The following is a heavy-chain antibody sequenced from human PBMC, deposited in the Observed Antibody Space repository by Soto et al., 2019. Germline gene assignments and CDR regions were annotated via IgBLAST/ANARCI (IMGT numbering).Heavy chain of an antibody. D-gene: IGHD6-13*01. V-gene: IGHV4-59*01. CDR1: GDSISNYY. Sequence: PSETLSLTCTVSGDSISNYYWSWIRQAPGKGLEWIGFIYHSGNTNYNPSLKSRVTMSIDTSKSQFSLKLNSVTAADTAVYYCARDQGIASSAPFDYWGPGTLVTVSS. CDR2: IYHSGNT. CDR3: ARDQGIASSAPFDY. J-gene: IGHJ4*02.